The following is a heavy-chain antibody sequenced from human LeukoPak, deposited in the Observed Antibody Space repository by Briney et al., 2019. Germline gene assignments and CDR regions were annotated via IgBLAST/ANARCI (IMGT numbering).Heavy chain of an antibody. J-gene: IGHJ4*02. Sequence: GGSLRLSCAASGFTFSSYEMNWVRQVPGKGLEGVSYISSSGSTIYYADSVKGRFTISRDNAKNSLYLQMNSLRAEDTAVYYCARDSRSSGYYYRYWGQGTLVTVSS. D-gene: IGHD3-22*01. CDR3: ARDSRSSGYYYRY. CDR2: ISSSGSTI. CDR1: GFTFSSYE. V-gene: IGHV3-48*03.